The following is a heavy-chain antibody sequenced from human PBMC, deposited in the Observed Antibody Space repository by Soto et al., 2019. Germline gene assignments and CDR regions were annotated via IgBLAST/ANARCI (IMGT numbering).Heavy chain of an antibody. Sequence: GSLRLSCAASGFTFGSYTMSWARQSPGKGLEWVATLSASGDRTEYADSVEGRFNISRDNLKSTLYLQMNSLRVDDTAVYFCAKDQVLIGPWCRGLGTLVTVSS. D-gene: IGHD2-8*02. CDR3: AKDQVLIGPWC. CDR1: GFTFGSYT. V-gene: IGHV3-23*01. J-gene: IGHJ4*02. CDR2: LSASGDRT.